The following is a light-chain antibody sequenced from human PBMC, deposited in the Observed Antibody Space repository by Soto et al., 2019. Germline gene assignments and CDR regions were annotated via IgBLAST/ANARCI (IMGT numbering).Light chain of an antibody. J-gene: IGKJ5*01. CDR2: SSS. V-gene: IGKV1-27*01. CDR1: QDISVY. Sequence: DIQMTQSPSSLSASVGDRVTITCRASQDISVYLAWYQQKPGKVPKVLIYSSSTLQSGVPSRFSGNGSGTDFTLNTSSLQPEDVATYYCQKFNTAPLTFGQGTRLAIK. CDR3: QKFNTAPLT.